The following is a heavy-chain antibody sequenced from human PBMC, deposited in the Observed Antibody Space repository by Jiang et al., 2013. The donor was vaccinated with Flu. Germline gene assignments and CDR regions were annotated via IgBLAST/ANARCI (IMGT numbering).Heavy chain of an antibody. D-gene: IGHD6-19*01. V-gene: IGHV1-2*02. J-gene: IGHJ4*02. CDR1: GYTFTGYY. CDR3: ARVGSSGWYGTLIGY. Sequence: CKASGYTFTGYYMHWVRQAPGQGLEWMGWINPNSGGTNYAQKFQGRVTMTRDTSISTAYMELSRLRSDDTAVYYCARVGSSGWYGTLIGYWGQGTLVTVSS. CDR2: INPNSGGT.